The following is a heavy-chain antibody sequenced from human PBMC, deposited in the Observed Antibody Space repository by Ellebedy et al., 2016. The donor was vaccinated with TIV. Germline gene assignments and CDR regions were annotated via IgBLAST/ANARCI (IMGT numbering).Heavy chain of an antibody. J-gene: IGHJ4*02. D-gene: IGHD6-19*01. V-gene: IGHV3-48*01. CDR3: AKDRGAVAGTGSGY. CDR1: GFTFSSYS. Sequence: GESLKISCAASGFTFSSYSMNWVRQAPGKGLEWVSYISSSSSTIYYADSVKGRFTISRDNAKNSLYLQMNSLRVEDTAVYYCAKDRGAVAGTGSGYWGQGTLVTVSS. CDR2: ISSSSSTI.